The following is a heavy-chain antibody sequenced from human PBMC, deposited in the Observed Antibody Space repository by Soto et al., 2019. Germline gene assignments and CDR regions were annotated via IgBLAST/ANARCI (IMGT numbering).Heavy chain of an antibody. CDR3: ARGPGIAVDGAGVYFDY. CDR2: IIPILGIA. D-gene: IGHD6-19*01. V-gene: IGHV1-69*02. CDR1: GGTFSSYT. J-gene: IGHJ4*02. Sequence: QVQLVQSGAEVKKPGSSVKVSCKASGGTFSSYTISWVRQAPGQGLEWMGRIIPILGIANYAQKFQGRVTITADKSTSTAYMELSSLRSEDTAVYYCARGPGIAVDGAGVYFDYWGQGTLVTVSS.